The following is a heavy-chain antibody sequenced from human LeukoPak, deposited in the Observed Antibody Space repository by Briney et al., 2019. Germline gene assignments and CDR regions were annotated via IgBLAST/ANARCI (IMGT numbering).Heavy chain of an antibody. V-gene: IGHV1-8*03. Sequence: GASVKVSCKASGYTFTDYYMHWVRQAPGQGLEWMGWMNPNSGNTGYAQKFQGRVTITRNTSISTAYMELSSLRSEDTAVYYCARGVAPNIAAAGLAYYYYYYMDVWGKGTTVTVSS. D-gene: IGHD6-13*01. J-gene: IGHJ6*03. CDR2: MNPNSGNT. CDR3: ARGVAPNIAAAGLAYYYYYYMDV. CDR1: GYTFTDYY.